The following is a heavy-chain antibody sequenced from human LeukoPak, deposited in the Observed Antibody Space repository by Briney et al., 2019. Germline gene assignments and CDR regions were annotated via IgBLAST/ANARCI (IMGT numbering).Heavy chain of an antibody. J-gene: IGHJ4*02. CDR1: GFTFSSYA. CDR2: ISSSSSYI. CDR3: APDVDTAMRY. V-gene: IGHV3-21*01. D-gene: IGHD5-18*01. Sequence: GGSLRLSCAASGFTFSSYAMNWVRQAPGKGLEWVSSISSSSSYIYYADSVKGRFTISRDNAKNSLYLQMNSLRAEDTAVYYCAPDVDTAMRYWGQGTLVTVSS.